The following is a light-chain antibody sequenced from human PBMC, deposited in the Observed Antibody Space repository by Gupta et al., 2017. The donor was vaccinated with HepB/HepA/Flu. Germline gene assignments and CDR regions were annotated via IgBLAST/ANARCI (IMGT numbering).Light chain of an antibody. CDR1: SSNIGSNS. CDR2: ENN. J-gene: IGLJ1*01. V-gene: IGLV1-51*02. Sequence: QSVLTPPPSVSAAPGQKVTISCSGSSSNIGSNSVSWYQQLPGTAPKLLIYENNKRPSGIPDRFSGSKSGTSATLAINGLQTGDEADYYCGARDGSLQGELFGAGTKVTVL. CDR3: GARDGSLQGEL.